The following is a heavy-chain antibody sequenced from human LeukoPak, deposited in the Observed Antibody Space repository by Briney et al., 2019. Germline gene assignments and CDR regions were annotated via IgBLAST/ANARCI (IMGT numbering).Heavy chain of an antibody. V-gene: IGHV4-61*02. Sequence: SETLFLTCTVSGGSISSGSYYWSWFRQPAGKGLEWIGRIYTSGSTNYNPSLKSRITISLDTSKNQFSLKLSSVTAADTAVYYCARGQLTFWSGHFFDYWGQGTLVTVSS. CDR1: GGSISSGSYY. CDR3: ARGQLTFWSGHFFDY. D-gene: IGHD3-3*01. CDR2: IYTSGST. J-gene: IGHJ4*02.